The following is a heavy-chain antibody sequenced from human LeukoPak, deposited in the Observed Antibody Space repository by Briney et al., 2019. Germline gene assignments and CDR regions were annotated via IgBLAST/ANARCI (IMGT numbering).Heavy chain of an antibody. CDR2: INPKSGAT. Sequence: ASVRVSCKASGYSFSDFHIHWVRQAPGQGLERMGWINPKSGATTYAERFRGRVTMTRDTSLNTVYLELASLYSDDTAVFYCARDYSDGHNRRDAFDLWGQGTTLIVSS. CDR3: ARDYSDGHNRRDAFDL. CDR1: GYSFSDFH. V-gene: IGHV1-2*02. D-gene: IGHD5-18*01. J-gene: IGHJ3*01.